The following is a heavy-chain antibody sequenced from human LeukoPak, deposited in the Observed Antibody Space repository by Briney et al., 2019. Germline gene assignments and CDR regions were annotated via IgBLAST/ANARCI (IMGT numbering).Heavy chain of an antibody. CDR2: INAGNGNT. V-gene: IGHV1-3*01. CDR1: GYTFTSYA. D-gene: IGHD3-10*01. J-gene: IGHJ4*02. Sequence: ASAKVPCKASGYTFTSYAMHWVRQAPGQRLEWMGWINAGNGNTKYSQKFQGRVTITRDTSASTAYMELSSLRSEDTAVYYCARDPALLWFGEIDYWGQGTLVTVSS. CDR3: ARDPALLWFGEIDY.